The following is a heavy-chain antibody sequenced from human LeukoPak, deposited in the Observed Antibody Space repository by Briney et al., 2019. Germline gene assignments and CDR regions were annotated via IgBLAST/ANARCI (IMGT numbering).Heavy chain of an antibody. V-gene: IGHV3-30-3*01. Sequence: GGFLRLSCAASGFTFSSYAMHWVRQAPGKGLEWVAVISYDGSNKYYADSVKGRFTISRDNSKKTLYLQMNSLRAEDTAVYYCARDSGGDYDYVWGSYRYATPDYWGQGTLVTVSS. D-gene: IGHD3-16*02. CDR3: ARDSGGDYDYVWGSYRYATPDY. CDR1: GFTFSSYA. J-gene: IGHJ4*02. CDR2: ISYDGSNK.